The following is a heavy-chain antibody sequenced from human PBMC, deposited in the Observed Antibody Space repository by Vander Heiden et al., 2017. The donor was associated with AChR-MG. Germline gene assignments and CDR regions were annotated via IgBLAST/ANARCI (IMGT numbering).Heavy chain of an antibody. Sequence: QVQLVQSGAEVKKPGASVKVSCKASGYTFTSYAMHWVRQAPGQRLEWMGWINAGNGNTKYSQEFQGRVTITRDTSASTAYMELSSLRSEDTAVYYCASELWFGELSHYYGMDVWGQGTTVTVSS. D-gene: IGHD3-10*01. CDR3: ASELWFGELSHYYGMDV. V-gene: IGHV1-3*01. J-gene: IGHJ6*02. CDR1: GYTFTSYA. CDR2: INAGNGNT.